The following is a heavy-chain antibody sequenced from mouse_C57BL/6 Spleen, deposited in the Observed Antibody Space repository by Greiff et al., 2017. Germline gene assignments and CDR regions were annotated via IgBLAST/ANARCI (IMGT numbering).Heavy chain of an antibody. J-gene: IGHJ3*01. CDR1: GYTFTSYW. V-gene: IGHV1-50*01. CDR2: IDPSDSYT. CDR3: ARWMVTTGGFAY. D-gene: IGHD2-2*01. Sequence: QVQLQQSGAELVKPGASVKLSCKASGYTFTSYWMQWVKQRPGQGLEWIGEIDPSDSYTNYNQKFKGKATLTVDTSSSTAYMQLSSLTSEDSAVYYCARWMVTTGGFAYWGQGTLVTVSA.